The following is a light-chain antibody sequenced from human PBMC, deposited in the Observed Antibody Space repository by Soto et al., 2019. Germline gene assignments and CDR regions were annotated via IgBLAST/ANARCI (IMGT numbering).Light chain of an antibody. V-gene: IGKV1-39*01. CDR1: QSISSY. Sequence: DIQMTQSPSSLSASVGDRVTITCRASQSISSYLNWYQQKPGKAPKLLIYAASSLQSGVPSRFSGSGSGTDFTLTISSLQHEYFATYYCQQSYSTPLYTFGQGTKLEIK. J-gene: IGKJ2*01. CDR2: AAS. CDR3: QQSYSTPLYT.